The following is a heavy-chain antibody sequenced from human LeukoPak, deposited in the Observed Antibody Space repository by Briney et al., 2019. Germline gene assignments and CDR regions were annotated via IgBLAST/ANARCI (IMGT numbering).Heavy chain of an antibody. CDR2: IYYSGST. CDR1: GGPISSYY. Sequence: PSETLSLTCTVSGGPISSYYWSWIRQPPGKGLEWIGYIYYSGSTNYNPSLKSRVTISVDTSKNQFSLKLSSVTAADTAVYYCARDRGDYGDSLSDYWGQGTLVTVSS. CDR3: ARDRGDYGDSLSDY. D-gene: IGHD4-17*01. J-gene: IGHJ4*02. V-gene: IGHV4-59*12.